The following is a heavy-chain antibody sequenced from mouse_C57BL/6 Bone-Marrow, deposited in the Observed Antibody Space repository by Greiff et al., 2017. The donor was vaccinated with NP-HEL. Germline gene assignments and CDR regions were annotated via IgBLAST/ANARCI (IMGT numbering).Heavy chain of an antibody. J-gene: IGHJ2*01. CDR3: ASTIYYYGFDY. CDR2: ISSGSSTI. Sequence: EVKLVESGGGLVKPGGSLKLSCAASGFTFSDYGMHWVRQAPEQGLEWVAYISSGSSTIYYADTVKGRFTISRDNAKNTLFLQMTSLRSEDTAMYYCASTIYYYGFDYWGQGTTLTVSS. V-gene: IGHV5-17*01. CDR1: GFTFSDYG. D-gene: IGHD1-1*01.